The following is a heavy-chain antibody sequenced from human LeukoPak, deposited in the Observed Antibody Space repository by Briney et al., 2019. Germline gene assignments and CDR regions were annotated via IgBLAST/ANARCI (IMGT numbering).Heavy chain of an antibody. CDR2: IIPSLGIA. V-gene: IGHV1-69*04. J-gene: IGHJ4*02. CDR3: ARADPGYSSGWYEDY. Sequence: GASVKVSCKASGGTFSSYAISWVRQAPGQGLEWMGRIIPSLGIANYAQKYQGRVTITADKSTSTAYMELSSLRSEDTAVYYCARADPGYSSGWYEDYWGQGTLVTVSS. D-gene: IGHD6-19*01. CDR1: GGTFSSYA.